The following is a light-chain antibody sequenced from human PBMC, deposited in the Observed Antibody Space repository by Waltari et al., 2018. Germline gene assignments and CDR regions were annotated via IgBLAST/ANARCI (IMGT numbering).Light chain of an antibody. CDR2: YDT. Sequence: SSGLTQAASVSVSPGQTATISCGGDKIGSENLHGYQQKPPQAPVLVVYYDTERPSGIPERFSGSKSGNTATLTITGVEAGDEADYYCQVWDSTSHHWVFGGGTRLTVL. V-gene: IGLV3-21*02. CDR1: KIGSEN. J-gene: IGLJ3*02. CDR3: QVWDSTSHHWV.